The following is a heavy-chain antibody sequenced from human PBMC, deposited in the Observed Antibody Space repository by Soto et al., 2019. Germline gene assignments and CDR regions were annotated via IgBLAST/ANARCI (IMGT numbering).Heavy chain of an antibody. J-gene: IGHJ4*02. Sequence: EVQLVESGGGLVQPGGSLRLSCAASGFTFSSYWMSWVRQAPGKGLEWVANIKQDGSEKYYVDSVKGRFTISRDNAKNSLYLQMNSLRAEDTAVYYCARGGGLRFLEWPRRPFDYWGQGTLVTVSS. CDR1: GFTFSSYW. CDR2: IKQDGSEK. CDR3: ARGGGLRFLEWPRRPFDY. V-gene: IGHV3-7*01. D-gene: IGHD3-3*01.